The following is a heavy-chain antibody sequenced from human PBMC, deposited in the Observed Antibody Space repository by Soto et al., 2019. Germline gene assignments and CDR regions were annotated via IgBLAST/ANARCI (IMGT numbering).Heavy chain of an antibody. J-gene: IGHJ6*02. CDR1: GFTFSSYA. CDR2: LSGSGSPT. D-gene: IGHD1-26*01. V-gene: IGHV3-23*01. Sequence: EVQLLESGGGLGQPGGSLRLSCAASGFTFSSYAMTWVRQAPWMGLERVSALSGSGSPTYYAESVKGRFTISRDNSKKTLYVQMNSMRADDTAVYYCARDISGGTYNYYYGMDVWVQGTTVTVSS. CDR3: ARDISGGTYNYYYGMDV.